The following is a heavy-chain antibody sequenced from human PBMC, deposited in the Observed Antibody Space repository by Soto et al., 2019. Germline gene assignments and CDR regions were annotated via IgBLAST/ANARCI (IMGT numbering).Heavy chain of an antibody. CDR3: ARVSCSSTSCSTGHYFDY. J-gene: IGHJ4*02. V-gene: IGHV1-69*01. Sequence: QVQLVQSGAEVKKPGSSVKVSCKASGGTFSSYAISWVRQAPGQGLEWMGGIIPIFGTANYAPKFQGRVTITADESTSTAYMELSSLRSEDTAVYYCARVSCSSTSCSTGHYFDYWGQGTLVTVSS. D-gene: IGHD2-2*02. CDR2: IIPIFGTA. CDR1: GGTFSSYA.